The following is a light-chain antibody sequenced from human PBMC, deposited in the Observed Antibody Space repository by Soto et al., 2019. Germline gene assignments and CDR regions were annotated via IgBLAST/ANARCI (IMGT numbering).Light chain of an antibody. CDR2: EVT. Sequence: QSVLTQPASVSGSPGQSITLSCAGTTNDIGSYNYVSWFQQHPGKAPKLIIYEVTHRPSGISTRFSGSKSGNTASLTISGLQAEDEAVYYCSSYKFSTTLRVFGGGTKLTVL. CDR3: SSYKFSTTLRV. V-gene: IGLV2-14*01. J-gene: IGLJ3*02. CDR1: TNDIGSYNY.